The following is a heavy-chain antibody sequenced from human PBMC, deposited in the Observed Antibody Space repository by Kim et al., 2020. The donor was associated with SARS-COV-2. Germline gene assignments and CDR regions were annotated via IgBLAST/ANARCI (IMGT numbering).Heavy chain of an antibody. CDR1: GGSISGYY. D-gene: IGHD6-13*01. CDR2: IYYSGST. J-gene: IGHJ4*02. Sequence: SETLSLTCTVSGGSISGYYWSWIRQPPGKGLEWIGYIYYSGSTNYNPSLKSRVTISVDTSKNQFSLKLSSGTAADTAVYYCARMSSSWYLDYCGQGTLVT. CDR3: ARMSSSWYLDY. V-gene: IGHV4-59*08.